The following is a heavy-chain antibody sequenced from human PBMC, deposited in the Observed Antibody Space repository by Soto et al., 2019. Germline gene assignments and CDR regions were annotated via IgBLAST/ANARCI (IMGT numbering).Heavy chain of an antibody. J-gene: IGHJ5*02. Sequence: EVQLVESGGGLVQPGRSLRLSCAASGFRFADYTMHWVRQAPGKGLEWVSGLTWNSESIAYADSVKGRFTISRDNAKNSLYLQMNSLRAEDTAFYFCAKGAISGTLNWFDPWGQGTLDTVSS. D-gene: IGHD6-13*01. CDR1: GFRFADYT. CDR2: LTWNSESI. CDR3: AKGAISGTLNWFDP. V-gene: IGHV3-9*01.